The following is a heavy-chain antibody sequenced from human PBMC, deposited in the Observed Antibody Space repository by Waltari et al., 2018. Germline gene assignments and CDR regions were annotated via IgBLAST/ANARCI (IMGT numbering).Heavy chain of an antibody. V-gene: IGHV3-33*05. CDR3: AREYSRICFHALDG. CDR1: GFTLVHYG. J-gene: IGHJ6*02. Sequence: QVHVVESGGGVVQPGGSLRLSCAASGFTLVHYGLPWVRQAPGKGLEWVAVIQYDGSIKNYADSVKGRFTISRENSKNTLYLEMKSLRAEDTAVYYCAREYSRICFHALDGWGQGTAVTVSS. D-gene: IGHD6-13*01. CDR2: IQYDGSIK.